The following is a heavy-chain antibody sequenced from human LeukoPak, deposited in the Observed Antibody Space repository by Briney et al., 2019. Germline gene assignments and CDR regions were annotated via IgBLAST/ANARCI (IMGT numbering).Heavy chain of an antibody. J-gene: IGHJ6*02. CDR3: ATVYSSSPLRPMDV. Sequence: GGSLRLSCAVSGFTFNTYVMSWVRQAPGKGLEWVSAISGSGGGTYYVASVKGRFTISRDNSKDTLYLQMNSLRAEDTAVYYCATVYSSSPLRPMDVWGQGTTVTVSS. CDR2: ISGSGGGT. D-gene: IGHD2-2*01. V-gene: IGHV3-23*01. CDR1: GFTFNTYV.